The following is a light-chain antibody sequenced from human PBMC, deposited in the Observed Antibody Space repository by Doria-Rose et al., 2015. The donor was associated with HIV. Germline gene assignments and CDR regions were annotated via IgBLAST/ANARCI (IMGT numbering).Light chain of an antibody. CDR3: HQYGTSWT. CDR2: DGS. V-gene: IGKV3-20*01. CDR1: QSFSSTY. J-gene: IGKJ1*01. Sequence: EIVMTQSPGTLSLSPGERATLSCRASQSFSSTYLAWYQQKPGQAPRLLIYDGSTRATGIPDRFSASGSGTDFPLTINRLEPEDFALYYCHQYGTSWTFGQGTKVEI.